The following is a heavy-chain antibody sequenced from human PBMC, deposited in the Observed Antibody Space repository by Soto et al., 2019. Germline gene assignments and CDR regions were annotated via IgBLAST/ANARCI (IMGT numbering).Heavy chain of an antibody. V-gene: IGHV4-59*01. Sequence: TLSLTCTVSGGSISSYYWSWVRQPPGKGLEWIGYIYYSGSTNYNPSLKSRVTISVDTSKNQFSLKLSSVTAADTAVYYCARDAYLDNWFDPWGQGTLVTVSS. CDR3: ARDAYLDNWFDP. CDR2: IYYSGST. J-gene: IGHJ5*02. CDR1: GGSISSYY.